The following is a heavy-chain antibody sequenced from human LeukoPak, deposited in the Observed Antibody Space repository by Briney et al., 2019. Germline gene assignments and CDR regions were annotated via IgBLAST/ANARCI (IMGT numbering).Heavy chain of an antibody. Sequence: GGSLRLSCAASGFTFSSYSMNWVRQAPGKGLEGVSSISSSSSYIYYADSVKGRFTISRDNAKNSLYLQMNSLRAEDTAVYYCAGSYYDFWSGYSFDYWGQGTLVTVSS. J-gene: IGHJ4*02. CDR3: AGSYYDFWSGYSFDY. CDR1: GFTFSSYS. V-gene: IGHV3-21*01. D-gene: IGHD3-3*01. CDR2: ISSSSSYI.